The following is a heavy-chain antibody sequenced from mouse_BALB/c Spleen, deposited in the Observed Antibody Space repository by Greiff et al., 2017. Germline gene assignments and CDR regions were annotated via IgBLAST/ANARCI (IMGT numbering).Heavy chain of an antibody. D-gene: IGHD2-4*01. Sequence: VQLKQSGAELVKPGASVKLSCTASGFNIKDTYMHWVKQRPEQGLEWIGRIDPANGNTKYDPKFQGKATITADTSSNTAYLQLSSLTSEDTAVYYCASIYYDYDGGYWGQGTTLTVSS. V-gene: IGHV14-3*02. CDR1: GFNIKDTY. J-gene: IGHJ2*01. CDR2: IDPANGNT. CDR3: ASIYYDYDGGY.